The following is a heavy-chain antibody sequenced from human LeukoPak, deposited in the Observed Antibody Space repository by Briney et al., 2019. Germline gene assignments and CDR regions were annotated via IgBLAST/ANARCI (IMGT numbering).Heavy chain of an antibody. CDR2: INPKSGGT. CDR1: GYTFTGYY. D-gene: IGHD6-13*01. CDR3: ARSIAAAGKANWFDP. V-gene: IGHV1-2*02. J-gene: IGHJ5*02. Sequence: ASVKVSCKASGYTFTGYYMHWVRQAPGQGLEWMGWINPKSGGTNYAQKFQGRVTMTRDTSISTAYMELSRLRSDDTAVYYCARSIAAAGKANWFDPWGQGTLVTVSS.